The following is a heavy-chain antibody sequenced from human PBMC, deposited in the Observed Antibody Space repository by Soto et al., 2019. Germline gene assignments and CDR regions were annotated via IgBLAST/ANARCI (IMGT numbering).Heavy chain of an antibody. J-gene: IGHJ5*02. CDR2: IYPTGNT. CDR1: GGSISSAGYC. D-gene: IGHD2-2*02. Sequence: SETLSLTCAVSGGSISSAGYCWTWIRQPPGKGLEWIGYIYPTGNTYYSPSLKSRVTISVDKSSNHLSLELNSVTAADTAVYYCARVRPYTAYWFDPWGPGTLVTVYS. CDR3: ARVRPYTAYWFDP. V-gene: IGHV4-30-2*01.